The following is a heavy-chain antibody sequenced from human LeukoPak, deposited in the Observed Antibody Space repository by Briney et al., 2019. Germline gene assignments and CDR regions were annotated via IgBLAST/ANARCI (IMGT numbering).Heavy chain of an antibody. CDR2: IYYSGST. CDR1: GGSISSGDYY. CDR3: ARTQNYCGGDCYLFDY. Sequence: TLSLTCTVSGGSISSGDYYWSWIRQPPGKGLEWFGYIYYSGSTYYNPSLKSRVTISVDTSKNQFSLKLSSVTAADTAVYYCARTQNYCGGDCYLFDYWGQGTLVTVSS. J-gene: IGHJ4*02. V-gene: IGHV4-30-4*08. D-gene: IGHD2-21*01.